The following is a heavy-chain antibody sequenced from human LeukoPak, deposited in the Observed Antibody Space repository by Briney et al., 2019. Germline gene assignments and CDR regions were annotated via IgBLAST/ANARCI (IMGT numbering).Heavy chain of an antibody. CDR3: AREVGYSSSYYGRFDP. Sequence: ASVKVSCKASGYTFTGYNMHWVRQAPGQGLEWLGRINPNSGVPNYAQKFQGRVTMTRDTAISTAYMQRSSLRSGDTAVYYCAREVGYSSSYYGRFDPWGQGTLVTVSS. J-gene: IGHJ5*02. CDR1: GYTFTGYN. D-gene: IGHD6-13*01. V-gene: IGHV1-2*06. CDR2: INPNSGVP.